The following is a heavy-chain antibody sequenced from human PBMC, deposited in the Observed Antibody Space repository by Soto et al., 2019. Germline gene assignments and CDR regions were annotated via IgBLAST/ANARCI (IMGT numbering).Heavy chain of an antibody. D-gene: IGHD4-17*01. J-gene: IGHJ4*02. V-gene: IGHV3-53*01. CDR2: IYSGGST. Sequence: GGSLRLSCAAYGFSVSSNYMSWVRQAPGKGLEWVSVIYSGGSTYYADSVKGRFTISRDNSKNTLYLQMYSLRAEDTAVYYCARKMTTVTTSFDYWGQGTLVTVSS. CDR3: ARKMTTVTTSFDY. CDR1: GFSVSSNY.